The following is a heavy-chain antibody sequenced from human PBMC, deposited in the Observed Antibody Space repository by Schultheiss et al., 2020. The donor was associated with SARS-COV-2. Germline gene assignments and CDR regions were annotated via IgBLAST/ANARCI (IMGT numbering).Heavy chain of an antibody. CDR1: GFTVSSNY. V-gene: IGHV3-66*03. CDR2: IYNCGST. Sequence: GGSLRLSCAASGFTVSSNYMSWVRQAPGKGLEWVSVIYNCGSTCYTESVKGRFTISRDNSKNTLYRQVNSLSAEDTTVYYCARAVETYYDFWSGPGAAFDIWGQGTMVTVSS. D-gene: IGHD3-3*01. CDR3: ARAVETYYDFWSGPGAAFDI. J-gene: IGHJ3*02.